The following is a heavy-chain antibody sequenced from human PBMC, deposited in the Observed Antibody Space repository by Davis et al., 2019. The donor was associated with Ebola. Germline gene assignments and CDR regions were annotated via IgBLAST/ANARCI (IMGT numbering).Heavy chain of an antibody. J-gene: IGHJ5*02. Sequence: SETLSLTCTVSGGSISYTTYYWGWIRQPPGKGLEWIGSIYYSGSTYYNPSLRSRVTVSVDTSKNQFSLTLGSVTAADAAVYYCARLGIGMKNWFDPWGQGTLVTVSS. CDR1: GGSISYTTYY. D-gene: IGHD7-27*01. CDR3: ARLGIGMKNWFDP. CDR2: IYYSGST. V-gene: IGHV4-39*01.